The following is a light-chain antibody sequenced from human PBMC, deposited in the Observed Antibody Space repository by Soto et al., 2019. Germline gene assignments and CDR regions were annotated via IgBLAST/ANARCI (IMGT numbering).Light chain of an antibody. J-gene: IGKJ5*01. V-gene: IGKV1-5*01. CDR3: QQYNTYSPPWT. Sequence: DIQMTQSPSTLSASVGDRVTITCRASQSISNWLAWYQQKPGKAPKLLIYDASSLESGVPSRFSGSGSGTEFTLTFSSLQRDDFATYYCQQYNTYSPPWTFGQGTRLEIK. CDR1: QSISNW. CDR2: DAS.